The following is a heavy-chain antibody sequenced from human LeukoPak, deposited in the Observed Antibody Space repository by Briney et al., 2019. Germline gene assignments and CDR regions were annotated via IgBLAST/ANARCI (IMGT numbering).Heavy chain of an antibody. CDR3: ARGFSGSYKTFDY. Sequence: ASVKVSCKASGYTFTGYYMHWVRQAPGQGLEWMGWINTSTGNPTYAQGFTGQFVFSLDTSVSTAYLQISSLKAEDTAVYYCARGFSGSYKTFDYWGQGTLATVSS. D-gene: IGHD1-26*01. V-gene: IGHV7-4-1*02. CDR2: INTSTGNP. CDR1: GYTFTGYY. J-gene: IGHJ4*02.